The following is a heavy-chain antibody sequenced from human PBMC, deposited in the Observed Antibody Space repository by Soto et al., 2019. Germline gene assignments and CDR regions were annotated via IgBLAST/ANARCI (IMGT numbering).Heavy chain of an antibody. CDR2: IYYSGST. J-gene: IGHJ5*02. D-gene: IGHD3-10*01. CDR3: ARDHGSGSYYLPAGFDP. V-gene: IGHV4-30-4*01. CDR1: GGSISSGDYY. Sequence: PSETLSLTCTVSGGSISSGDYYWSWIRQPPGKGLEWIGYIYYSGSTYYNPSLKSRVTISVDTSKNQFSLKLSSVTAADTAVYYCARDHGSGSYYLPAGFDPWGQGTLVTVSS.